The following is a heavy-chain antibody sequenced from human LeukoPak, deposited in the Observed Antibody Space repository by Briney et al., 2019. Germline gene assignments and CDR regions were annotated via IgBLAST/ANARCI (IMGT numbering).Heavy chain of an antibody. CDR3: SRKVRYDWFQADY. V-gene: IGHV3-49*04. CDR2: IRNKAYGGTA. D-gene: IGHD3-9*01. CDR1: GFTFGDYT. Sequence: GGSLRLSCSASGFTFGDYTMSWVRQAPGKGLEWVCFIRNKAYGGTAEYAASVKCRFTISRDDSESIAYLQKDSLKTEDTAVYYFSRKVRYDWFQADYWGQGTPVTVSS. J-gene: IGHJ4*02.